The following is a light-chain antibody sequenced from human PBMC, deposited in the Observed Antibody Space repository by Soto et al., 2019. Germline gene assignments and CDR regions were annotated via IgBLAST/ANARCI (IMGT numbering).Light chain of an antibody. CDR3: QQVDSYPRT. J-gene: IGKJ1*01. CDR2: ASS. Sequence: GDRVTVTCRASQGIGSYLVWYQQKSGKAPTVLIYASSTLQTGVPSRFSGSGSGTDFSLTISSLHPEDVATYYCQQVDSYPRTFGQGTKVDIK. V-gene: IGKV1-9*01. CDR1: QGIGSY.